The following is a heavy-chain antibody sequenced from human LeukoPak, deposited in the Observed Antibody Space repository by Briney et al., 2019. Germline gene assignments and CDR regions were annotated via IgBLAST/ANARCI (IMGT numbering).Heavy chain of an antibody. Sequence: GASVKVSCKASGYTSTGYYMHWVRQAPGQGLEWMGWINANSGGTNYAQKFQGRVTMTRDTSISTAYMELSRLRSDDTAVYYCARGSYYDSSGYYPPEAEHTADAFDIWGQGTMVTVSS. V-gene: IGHV1-2*02. CDR1: GYTSTGYY. J-gene: IGHJ3*02. CDR2: INANSGGT. D-gene: IGHD3-22*01. CDR3: ARGSYYDSSGYYPPEAEHTADAFDI.